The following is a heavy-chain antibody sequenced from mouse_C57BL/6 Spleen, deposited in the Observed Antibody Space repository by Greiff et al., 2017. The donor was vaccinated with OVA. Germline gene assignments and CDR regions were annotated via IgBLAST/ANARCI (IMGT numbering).Heavy chain of an antibody. CDR1: GYSFTDYN. CDR3: ARDTTVVARYYFDY. V-gene: IGHV1-39*01. J-gene: IGHJ2*01. Sequence: VQLKQSGPELVKPGAPVKISCKASGYSFTDYNMNWVKQSNGKSLEWIGVINPNYGTTSYNEKFKGKATLTVDQSSRTAYMQLNSLTSEDSAVYYCARDTTVVARYYFDYWGQGTTLTVSS. D-gene: IGHD1-1*01. CDR2: INPNYGTT.